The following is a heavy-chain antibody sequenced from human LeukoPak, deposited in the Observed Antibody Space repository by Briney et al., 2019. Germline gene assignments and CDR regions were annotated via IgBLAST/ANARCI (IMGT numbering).Heavy chain of an antibody. J-gene: IGHJ4*02. Sequence: GGSLRLSCAASGFSFSAYWMTWVRQAPGTGLEWVANINPAGSETYYVDPVKGRFSISRDNAKNLVHLQMNSLRAEDTAVYHCARFGYVAAVDVWGQGTPVTVSS. CDR2: INPAGSET. D-gene: IGHD2-15*01. CDR1: GFSFSAYW. CDR3: ARFGYVAAVDV. V-gene: IGHV3-7*01.